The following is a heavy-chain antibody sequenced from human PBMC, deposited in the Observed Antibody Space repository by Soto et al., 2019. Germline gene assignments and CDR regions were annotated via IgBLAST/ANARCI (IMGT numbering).Heavy chain of an antibody. CDR3: AIHYGDYVPSYYYYGMDV. CDR1: GGTFSSYA. J-gene: IGHJ6*02. Sequence: QVQLVQSGAEVKKPGSSVKVSCKASGGTFSSYAISWVRQAPGQGLEWMGGIIPIFGTANYAQKFQGRVTITADESPSTAYMELSSLRSEDTAVYYCAIHYGDYVPSYYYYGMDVWGQGTTVTVSS. D-gene: IGHD4-17*01. V-gene: IGHV1-69*12. CDR2: IIPIFGTA.